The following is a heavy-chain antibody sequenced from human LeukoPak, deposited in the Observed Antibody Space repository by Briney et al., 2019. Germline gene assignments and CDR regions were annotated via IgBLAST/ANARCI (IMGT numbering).Heavy chain of an antibody. V-gene: IGHV4-61*02. J-gene: IGHJ6*02. CDR2: IYTSGST. Sequence: SETLSLTCAVSGGSISSGGYSWSWIRQPAGKGLEWIGRIYTSGSTNYNPSLKSRVTMSVDTSKNQFSLKLSSVTAADTAVYYCARTSGWQFYYYYGMDVWGQGTTVTVSS. CDR1: GGSISSGGYS. D-gene: IGHD6-19*01. CDR3: ARTSGWQFYYYYGMDV.